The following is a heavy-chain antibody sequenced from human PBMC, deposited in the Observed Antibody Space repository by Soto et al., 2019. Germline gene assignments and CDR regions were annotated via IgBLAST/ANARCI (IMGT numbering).Heavy chain of an antibody. CDR2: INYDGSII. CDR3: ARDLSSITMIVVVMGIDI. J-gene: IGHJ3*02. V-gene: IGHV3-30*04. D-gene: IGHD3-22*01. Sequence: GGSLRLSCAASGLIFSNYKMHWVRQAPGKGLEWVSGINYDGSIIYYADSVKGRFTISRDNSKNTLYLQMNSLRAEDTAVYYCARDLSSITMIVVVMGIDIWGQGTMVTVSS. CDR1: GLIFSNYK.